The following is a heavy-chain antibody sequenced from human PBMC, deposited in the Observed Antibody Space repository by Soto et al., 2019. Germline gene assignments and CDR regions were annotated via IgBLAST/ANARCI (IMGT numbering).Heavy chain of an antibody. CDR3: ARSEEDSDYYYYGLDV. V-gene: IGHV6-1*01. D-gene: IGHD2-15*01. CDR1: GDSVSSSSVA. Sequence: SQTLSLTCVISGDSVSSSSVAWNWVRQSPSRGLEWLGRTYYRSRWYSDFAVSVRGRIVINADTSKNQFSVQLNSVTPEDTAVYFCARSEEDSDYYYYGLDVWGQGTTVTVSS. J-gene: IGHJ6*02. CDR2: TYYRSRWYS.